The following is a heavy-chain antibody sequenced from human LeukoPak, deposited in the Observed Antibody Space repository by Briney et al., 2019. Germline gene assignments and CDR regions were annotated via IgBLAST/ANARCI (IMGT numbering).Heavy chain of an antibody. V-gene: IGHV4-4*07. D-gene: IGHD6-19*01. CDR2: VNPYGTS. CDR3: ARDRRPRAVAGAYISYGMDV. J-gene: IGHJ6*02. CDR1: GGSTNNYF. Sequence: SETLSLTCSVSGGSTNNYFWSWIRQSAGKGLEWIGRVNPYGTSNYNPSLKSRVTMSVDTSKNLVSLRLTSLTAADTAAYYCARDRRPRAVAGAYISYGMDVWGQGTTVTVSS.